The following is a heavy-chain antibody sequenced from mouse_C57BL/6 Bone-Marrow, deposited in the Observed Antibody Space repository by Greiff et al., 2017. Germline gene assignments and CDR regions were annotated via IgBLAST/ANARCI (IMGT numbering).Heavy chain of an antibody. CDR1: GYSITSGYY. Sequence: EVKLMGSGPGLVKPSQSLSLTCSVTGYSITSGYYWNWIRQFPGNKLEWMGYISYDGSNNYNPSLKNRISITRDTSKNQFFLKLNSVTTEDTATYYCARGYSGDFDYWGQGTTLTVSS. CDR2: ISYDGSN. V-gene: IGHV3-6*01. D-gene: IGHD2-12*01. J-gene: IGHJ2*01. CDR3: ARGYSGDFDY.